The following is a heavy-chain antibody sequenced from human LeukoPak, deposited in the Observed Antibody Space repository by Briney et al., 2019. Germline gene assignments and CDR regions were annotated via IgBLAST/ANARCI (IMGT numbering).Heavy chain of an antibody. V-gene: IGHV4-34*01. D-gene: IGHD3-10*01. CDR2: INHSGST. CDR3: ARGRVYYGSGSYGY. Sequence: SETLSLTCAVYGGSFSGYYWSWIRQPPGKGLEWIGEINHSGSTNYNPSLKSRVTISVDTSKNQFSLKLSPVTAADTAVYYCARGRVYYGSGSYGYWGQGTLVTVSS. CDR1: GGSFSGYY. J-gene: IGHJ4*02.